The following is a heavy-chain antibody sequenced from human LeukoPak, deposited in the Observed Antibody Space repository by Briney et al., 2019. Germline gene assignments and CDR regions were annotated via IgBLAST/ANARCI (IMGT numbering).Heavy chain of an antibody. CDR1: GFTFSSYS. V-gene: IGHV3-48*02. J-gene: IGHJ4*02. CDR2: IIGSGDLI. D-gene: IGHD1-26*01. CDR3: ARVRGATLSYHYFDY. Sequence: GESLRLSCAASGFTFSSYSMNWVRQAPGKGLEWISFIIGSGDLIYYADSVKGRSTISRDNAKNSLYLQMNSLRDEDTAVYYCARVRGATLSYHYFDYWGQGALVTVSS.